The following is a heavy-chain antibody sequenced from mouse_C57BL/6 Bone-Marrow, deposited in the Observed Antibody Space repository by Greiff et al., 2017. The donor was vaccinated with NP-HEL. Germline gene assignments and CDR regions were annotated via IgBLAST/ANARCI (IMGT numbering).Heavy chain of an antibody. D-gene: IGHD3-2*02. J-gene: IGHJ2*01. CDR3: TRDGAQATFSDY. CDR1: GFTFSSYA. Sequence: EVHLVESGEGLVKPGGSLKLSCAASGFTFSSYAMSWVRQTPEKRLEWVAYISSGGDYIYYADTVKGRFTISRDNARNTLYLQMSSLKSEDTAVYYCTRDGAQATFSDYWGQGTTLTVSS. CDR2: ISSGGDYI. V-gene: IGHV5-9-1*02.